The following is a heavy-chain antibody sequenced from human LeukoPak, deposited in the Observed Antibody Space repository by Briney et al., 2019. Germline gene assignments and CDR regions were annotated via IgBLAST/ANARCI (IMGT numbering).Heavy chain of an antibody. CDR3: ARERITMVRGKNDAFDI. CDR2: INPNSGGT. D-gene: IGHD3-10*01. CDR1: GYTFTGYY. V-gene: IGHV1-2*02. J-gene: IGHJ3*02. Sequence: ASVKVSCKASGYTFTGYYMHWVRQAPGQGLEWMGWINPNSGGTNYAQKLQGRVTMTRDTSISTAYMELSRLRSDDTAVYYCARERITMVRGKNDAFDIWGQGTMVTVSS.